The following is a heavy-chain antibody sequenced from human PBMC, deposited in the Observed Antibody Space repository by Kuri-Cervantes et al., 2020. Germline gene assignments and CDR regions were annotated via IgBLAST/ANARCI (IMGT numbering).Heavy chain of an antibody. Sequence: GESLKISCAASGFTFSSYSMHWVRQAPGKGLEYVSAIISNGGVTYYANSVKGRFTISRDNSKNTLYLQMGSLRADDMAVYYCARSQVGPHYYFDYWGHGTLVTVSS. CDR1: GFTFSSYS. CDR2: IISNGGVT. V-gene: IGHV3-64*01. CDR3: ARSQVGPHYYFDY. J-gene: IGHJ4*03. D-gene: IGHD2-2*01.